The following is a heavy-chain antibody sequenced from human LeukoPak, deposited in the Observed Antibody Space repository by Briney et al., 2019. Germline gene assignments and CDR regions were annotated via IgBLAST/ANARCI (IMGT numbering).Heavy chain of an antibody. J-gene: IGHJ4*02. CDR2: ISSSGLTT. Sequence: PGGSLRLSCAASGFTLSSYSMNWVRQAPGNGPEWVSYISSSGLTTNYADSVKGRFTIFRDNVKNSVYLQMNRLTDEDTAVYYCARDAISSGSWGQGTLVTVSS. CDR3: ARDAISSGS. D-gene: IGHD1-26*01. V-gene: IGHV3-48*02. CDR1: GFTLSSYS.